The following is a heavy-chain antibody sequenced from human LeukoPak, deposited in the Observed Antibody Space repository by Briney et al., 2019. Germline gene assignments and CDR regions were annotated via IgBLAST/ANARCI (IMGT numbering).Heavy chain of an antibody. J-gene: IGHJ3*02. CDR1: GGSISSGSYY. CDR3: ARAGSWAFDI. Sequence: SQTLSLTCTVSGGSISSGSYYWSWIGQPAGKGLEWIGRIYISGSTNYNPSLTSRVTISVYTSKNQFSLKLSSVTAADTAVYYCARAGSWAFDIWGQGTMVTVSS. D-gene: IGHD3-10*01. V-gene: IGHV4-61*02. CDR2: IYISGST.